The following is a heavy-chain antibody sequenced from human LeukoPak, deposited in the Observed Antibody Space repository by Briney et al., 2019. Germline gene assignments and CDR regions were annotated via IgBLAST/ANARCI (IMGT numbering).Heavy chain of an antibody. CDR1: GYSFTNYW. CDR3: ARPAYSGRSDGFDI. Sequence: GESLKISCKASGYSFTNYWIGWVRQMPGKGLEWMGIIYPGDSDTRYSPPFQGQVTISADKSISTAYLQWSSLTASDTAMYYCARPAYSGRSDGFDIWGQGTMVTVSS. J-gene: IGHJ3*02. V-gene: IGHV5-51*01. CDR2: IYPGDSDT. D-gene: IGHD1-26*01.